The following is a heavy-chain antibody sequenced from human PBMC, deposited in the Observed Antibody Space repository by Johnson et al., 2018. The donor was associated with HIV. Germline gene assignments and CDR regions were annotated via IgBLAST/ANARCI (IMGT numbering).Heavy chain of an antibody. D-gene: IGHD1-7*01. CDR2: IWPDGSNR. CDR1: GLSLSAYG. V-gene: IGHV3-33*01. J-gene: IGHJ3*01. Sequence: QVQLVESGGGVVQPGTSLRLSCEGSGLSLSAYGLHWVRQAPGKGLEWVAVIWPDGSNRYYSDSVKGRFTISRDNSKNTLYLQMNSLRAEDTALYYCAREWFNSRVNYTCEYWGQGTMVTVSS. CDR3: AREWFNSRVNYTCEY.